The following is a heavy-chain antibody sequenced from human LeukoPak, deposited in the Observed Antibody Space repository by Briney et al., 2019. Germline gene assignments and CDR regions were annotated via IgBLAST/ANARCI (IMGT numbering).Heavy chain of an antibody. CDR3: ARAGTCSSTSCDGGIEY. V-gene: IGHV3-21*06. D-gene: IGHD2-2*01. J-gene: IGHJ4*02. Sequence: GGSLRLPCAASGFAFSSYNVKWVRQAPGKGLEWVSFISTTSTYIYYADSMKGRFTVSRDNSKNLLYLQMDSLRVEDTAVYYCARAGTCSSTSCDGGIEYWGQGTLVTVSS. CDR2: ISTTSTYI. CDR1: GFAFSSYN.